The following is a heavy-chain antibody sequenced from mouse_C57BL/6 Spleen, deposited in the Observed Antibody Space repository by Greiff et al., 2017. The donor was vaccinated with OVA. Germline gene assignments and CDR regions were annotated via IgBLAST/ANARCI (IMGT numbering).Heavy chain of an antibody. V-gene: IGHV1-15*01. CDR1: GYTFTDYE. Sequence: VQRVESGAELVRPGASVTLSCKASGYTFTDYEMHWVKQTPVHGLEWIGAIDPETGGTAYNQKFKGKAMLTADKSSSTAYMELRSLTSEDSAVYYYTRSDYWGQGTTLTVSS. CDR3: TRSDY. J-gene: IGHJ2*01. CDR2: IDPETGGT.